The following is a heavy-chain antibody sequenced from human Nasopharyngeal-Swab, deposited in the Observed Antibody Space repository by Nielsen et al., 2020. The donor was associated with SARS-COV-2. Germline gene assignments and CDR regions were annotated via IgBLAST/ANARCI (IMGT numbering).Heavy chain of an antibody. V-gene: IGHV3-48*01. CDR3: ARDIITGTIVGAFDI. CDR2: ISSSSSTI. J-gene: IGHJ3*02. D-gene: IGHD1-7*01. Sequence: VRQAPGNGLEWVSYISSSSSTIYYADSVKGRFTISRDNAKNSLYLQMNSLRAEDTAVYYCARDIITGTIVGAFDIWGQGTMVTVSS.